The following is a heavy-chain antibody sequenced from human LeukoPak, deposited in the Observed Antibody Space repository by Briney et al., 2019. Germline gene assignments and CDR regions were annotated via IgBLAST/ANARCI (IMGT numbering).Heavy chain of an antibody. J-gene: IGHJ4*02. CDR2: IHQDGGKK. CDR3: ARVGSSWDLFDY. Sequence: GGSLRLSCAASGFTFSAYWMSWVRQAPGKGLEFVANIHQDGGKKHYVDSVKGRFTISRDNAKNSLYLQMNSLRADDKAVYYCARVGSSWDLFDYWGQGTLVTVSS. V-gene: IGHV3-7*01. D-gene: IGHD6-13*01. CDR1: GFTFSAYW.